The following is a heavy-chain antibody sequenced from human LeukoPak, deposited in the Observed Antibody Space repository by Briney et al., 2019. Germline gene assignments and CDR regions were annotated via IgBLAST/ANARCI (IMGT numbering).Heavy chain of an antibody. CDR1: GASVTSYY. Sequence: PSETLSLTCTVSGASVTSYYWSWIRQPPGKGLEWIGYIYYSGSTKYDPSLKSRATMSADTSKNQFSLKLTSVTAADTAVYYCAREGGPYRPLDYSGQGTLVTVSS. J-gene: IGHJ4*02. CDR3: AREGGPYRPLDY. CDR2: IYYSGST. V-gene: IGHV4-59*02.